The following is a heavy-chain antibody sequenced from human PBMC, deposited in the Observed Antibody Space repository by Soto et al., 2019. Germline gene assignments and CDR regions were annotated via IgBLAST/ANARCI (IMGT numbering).Heavy chain of an antibody. CDR3: ARPRSSSRNYYGMDV. CDR2: IYPGDSDT. Sequence: CKGSGYSFTSYWIGWVRQMPGKGLEWMGIIYPGDSDTRYSPSFQGQVTISADKSISTAYLQWSSLKASDTAMYYCARPRSSSRNYYGMDVWGQGTTVTV. V-gene: IGHV5-51*01. D-gene: IGHD6-13*01. CDR1: GYSFTSYW. J-gene: IGHJ6*02.